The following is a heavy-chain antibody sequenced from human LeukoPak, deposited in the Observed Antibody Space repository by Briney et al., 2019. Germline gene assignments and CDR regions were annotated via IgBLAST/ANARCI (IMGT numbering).Heavy chain of an antibody. Sequence: ASVKVSCKASGYTFTGYYMHWVRQAPGQGLEWMGWINPNSGGTNYAQKFQGWVTMTRDTSISTAYIELSRLRSDDTAVYYCARAKRQLWMMPRTDYYYGMDVWGQGTTVTVSS. CDR1: GYTFTGYY. D-gene: IGHD5-18*01. J-gene: IGHJ6*02. CDR2: INPNSGGT. V-gene: IGHV1-2*04. CDR3: ARAKRQLWMMPRTDYYYGMDV.